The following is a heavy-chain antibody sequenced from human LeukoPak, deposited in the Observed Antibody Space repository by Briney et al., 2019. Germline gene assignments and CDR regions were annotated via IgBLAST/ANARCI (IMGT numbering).Heavy chain of an antibody. CDR1: GGSISSISCY. CDR2: IYYSGST. Sequence: PSETLSLTCTVSGGSISSISCYWGWIRQPPGKGLEWIGSIYYSGSTYYNPSLKSRVTISVDTSKNQFSLKLSSVTAADTAMYYCARHSTIVTERWFDPWGLGTLVTVSS. CDR3: ARHSTIVTERWFDP. V-gene: IGHV4-39*01. J-gene: IGHJ5*02. D-gene: IGHD2-21*01.